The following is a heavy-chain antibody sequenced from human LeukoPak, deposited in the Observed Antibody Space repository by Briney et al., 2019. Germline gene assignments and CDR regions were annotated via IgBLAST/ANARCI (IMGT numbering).Heavy chain of an antibody. J-gene: IGHJ4*02. D-gene: IGHD3-10*01. V-gene: IGHV4-59*08. CDR2: ISYSGST. Sequence: SETLSLTCTVSGGYISSDYWSWIRQPPGKGLEWIGDISYSGSTNYNPSLKSRVTMSVDTSNNQFSLKLSSVTAADTAVYYWARHRYGGDFEYWGQGTLVGVPS. CDR3: ARHRYGGDFEY. CDR1: GGYISSDY.